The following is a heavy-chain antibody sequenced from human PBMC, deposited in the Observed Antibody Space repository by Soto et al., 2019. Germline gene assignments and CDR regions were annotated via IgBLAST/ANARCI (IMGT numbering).Heavy chain of an antibody. CDR2: ISYDGSNK. D-gene: IGHD6-13*01. CDR3: AKDLQQLVIFDY. J-gene: IGHJ4*02. CDR1: GFTFSSYG. Sequence: SLRLSCAASGFTFSSYGMHWVRQAPGKGLEWVAVISYDGSNKYYADSVKGRFTISRDNSKNTLYLQMNSLRAEDTAVYYCAKDLQQLVIFDYWGQGTLVTVSS. V-gene: IGHV3-30*18.